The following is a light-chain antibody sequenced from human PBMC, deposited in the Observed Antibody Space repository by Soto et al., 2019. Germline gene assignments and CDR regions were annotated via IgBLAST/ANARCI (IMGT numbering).Light chain of an antibody. Sequence: EIVLTQSPGTLPLSPGERATLSCRASQSVTTNYIAWYQQIAGQAPRLLIYGASTRATGIPDRFSGSGSGTDFTLTISRLEPGDFAVYYCQHYDTSKYTFGQGTRLEI. CDR1: QSVTTNY. J-gene: IGKJ2*01. CDR3: QHYDTSKYT. CDR2: GAS. V-gene: IGKV3-20*01.